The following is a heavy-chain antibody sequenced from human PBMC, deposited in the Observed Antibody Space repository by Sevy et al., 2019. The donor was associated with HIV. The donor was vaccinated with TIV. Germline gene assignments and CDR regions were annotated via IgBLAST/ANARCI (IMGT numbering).Heavy chain of an antibody. CDR2: IYSGGST. CDR3: ARDRYYDASGYYYYYYGLDV. CDR1: GFTFSNAW. Sequence: GGSLRLSCAASGFTFSNAWMSWVRQAPGKGLEWVSTIYSGGSTFYADSVKGRFTISRDNSKNTLYLQMNSLRAEDTAVYYCARDRYYDASGYYYYYYGLDVWGQGTTVTVSS. J-gene: IGHJ6*02. D-gene: IGHD3-22*01. V-gene: IGHV3-66*01.